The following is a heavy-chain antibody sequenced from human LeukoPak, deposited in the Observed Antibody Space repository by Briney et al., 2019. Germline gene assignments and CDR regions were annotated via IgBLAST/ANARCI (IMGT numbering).Heavy chain of an antibody. CDR1: GGSINSYY. V-gene: IGHV4-59*01. CDR3: ARVSSIAAAGADYFDY. CDR2: ISYSGST. J-gene: IGHJ4*02. Sequence: SETLSLTCTVSGGSINSYYWNWIRQPPGKGLEWIGYISYSGSTNYNPSLKSRLTISVDTSKNQFSLKVTSAAGAETAVYYCARVSSIAAAGADYFDYWGQGTLVTVSS. D-gene: IGHD6-13*01.